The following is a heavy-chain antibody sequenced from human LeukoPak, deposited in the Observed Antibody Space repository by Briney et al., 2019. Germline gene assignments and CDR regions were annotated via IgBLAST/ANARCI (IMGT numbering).Heavy chain of an antibody. D-gene: IGHD2-2*01. V-gene: IGHV1-69*13. J-gene: IGHJ5*02. CDR2: IIPIFGTA. Sequence: GASVKVSCKASGYTFTSYGISWVRQAPGQGLEWMGGIIPIFGTANYAQKFQGRVTITADESTCTAYMELSSLRSEDTAVYYCARAHVVVPAEIDPWGQGTLVTVSS. CDR3: ARAHVVVPAEIDP. CDR1: GYTFTSYG.